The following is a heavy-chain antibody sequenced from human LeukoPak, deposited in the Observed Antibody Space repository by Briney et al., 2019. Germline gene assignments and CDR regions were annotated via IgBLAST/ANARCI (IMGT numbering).Heavy chain of an antibody. Sequence: GGSLRLSCAASGFTFSSYWMHWVRQAPGKGLVWVSRINSDGSSTSYADSVKGRFTISRDNAKNTLYLQMNSLRAEDTAVYYCARGITMVRGDQRGLIWGQGTLVTVSS. D-gene: IGHD3-10*01. CDR2: INSDGSST. V-gene: IGHV3-74*01. CDR1: GFTFSSYW. J-gene: IGHJ4*02. CDR3: ARGITMVRGDQRGLI.